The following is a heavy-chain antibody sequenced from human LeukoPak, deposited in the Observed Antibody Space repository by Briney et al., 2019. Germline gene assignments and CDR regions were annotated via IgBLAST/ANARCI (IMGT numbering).Heavy chain of an antibody. CDR2: IRSKANSYAT. D-gene: IGHD4-23*01. CDR3: TREPDYGGNSGYYYYGMDV. CDR1: GFTFSGSA. V-gene: IGHV3-73*01. J-gene: IGHJ6*02. Sequence: GGSLRLSCAASGFTFSGSAMHWVRQASGKGLEWVGRIRSKANSYATAYAASVKGRFTISRDDSKNTAYLQMNSLKTEDTAVYYCTREPDYGGNSGYYYYGMDVWGQGTTVTVSS.